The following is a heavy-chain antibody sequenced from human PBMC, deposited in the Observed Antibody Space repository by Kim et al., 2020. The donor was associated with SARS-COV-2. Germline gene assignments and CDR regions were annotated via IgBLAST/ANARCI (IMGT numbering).Heavy chain of an antibody. CDR3: AREGRRGLGSGSYGDYYYYGMDV. Sequence: ASVKVSCKASGYTFTGYYMHWVRQAPGQGLEWMGRINPNSAGTNYAQKFQGRVTMTRDTSISTAYMELSRLRSDDTAVYYCAREGRRGLGSGSYGDYYYYGMDVWGQGTTVTVSS. CDR2: INPNSAGT. J-gene: IGHJ6*02. D-gene: IGHD1-26*01. V-gene: IGHV1-2*06. CDR1: GYTFTGYY.